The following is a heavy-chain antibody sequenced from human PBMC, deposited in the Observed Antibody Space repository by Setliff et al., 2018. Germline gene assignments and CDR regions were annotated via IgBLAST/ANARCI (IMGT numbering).Heavy chain of an antibody. D-gene: IGHD6-6*01. CDR3: ARGRNVAARLFDS. Sequence: ETLSLTCAAYGGTFSDYYWTWIRQPPGKGLEWVGEINHRGSTNYNPSLKSRVTISVDTSKNQFSLKLSSVTAADTAVYFCARGRNVAARLFDSWGQGTLVTVSS. J-gene: IGHJ4*02. CDR2: INHRGST. V-gene: IGHV4-34*01. CDR1: GGTFSDYY.